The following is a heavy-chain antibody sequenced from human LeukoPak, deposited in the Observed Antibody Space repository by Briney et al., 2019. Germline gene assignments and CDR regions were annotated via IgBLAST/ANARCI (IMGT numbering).Heavy chain of an antibody. V-gene: IGHV1-46*01. Sequence: ASVKVSCEASGYTFTTYYMFWVRQAPGQEREWMGIFNPNSGSTSYAQKFQGRITMTGDTSTRIAYMELSSLRSEDTAMYYCARGASYYGSGSYLYWGQGTLVTVSA. J-gene: IGHJ4*02. CDR2: FNPNSGST. D-gene: IGHD3-10*01. CDR1: GYTFTTYY. CDR3: ARGASYYGSGSYLY.